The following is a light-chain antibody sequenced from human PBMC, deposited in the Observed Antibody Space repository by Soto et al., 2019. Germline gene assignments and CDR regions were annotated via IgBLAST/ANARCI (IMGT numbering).Light chain of an antibody. Sequence: QSAVTQPPSASGTPGQSVSISCSGSSSNIRRNTVTWYQQVPGTAPKLLIHSNNQRPSGVPDRFSGSKSDTSASLAISGLHSEDEADYYCAVWDDSLNGYVFGTGTKVTVL. V-gene: IGLV1-44*01. CDR1: SSNIRRNT. J-gene: IGLJ1*01. CDR2: SNN. CDR3: AVWDDSLNGYV.